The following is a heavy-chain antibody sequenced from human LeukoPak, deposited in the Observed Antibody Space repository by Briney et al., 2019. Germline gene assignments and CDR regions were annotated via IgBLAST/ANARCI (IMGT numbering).Heavy chain of an antibody. CDR2: ISSSGSTI. CDR1: GFTFSSYE. J-gene: IGHJ4*02. V-gene: IGHV3-48*03. CDR3: ARDAVGGYFDY. D-gene: IGHD2-2*01. Sequence: GGSLRLSCAASGFTFSSYEMNWVRQAPGKGLEWVSYISSSGSTIYYAGSVKGRFTISRDNAKNSLYLQMNSLRAEDTAVYYCARDAVGGYFDYWGQGTLVTVSS.